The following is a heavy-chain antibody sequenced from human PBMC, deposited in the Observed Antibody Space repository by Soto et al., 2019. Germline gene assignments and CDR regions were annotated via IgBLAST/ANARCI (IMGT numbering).Heavy chain of an antibody. CDR1: GYSISTGYY. CDR2: IKHSGKT. D-gene: IGHD3-10*01. Sequence: PSETLSLTCGVSGYSISTGYYWAWSRQPPGKWLEWIGIIKHSGKTYYNPSLRSRVTFSGDTSKNQLSLKVSSVTAADTAVYYCVRSGDDQGSYIGPWGPGTLVP. CDR3: VRSGDDQGSYIGP. V-gene: IGHV4-38-2*01. J-gene: IGHJ5*02.